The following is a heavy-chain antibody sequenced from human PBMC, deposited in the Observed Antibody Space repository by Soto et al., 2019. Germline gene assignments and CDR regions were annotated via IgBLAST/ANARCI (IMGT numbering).Heavy chain of an antibody. CDR2: IYHSGST. CDR1: GGSISSGGYS. D-gene: IGHD2-15*01. V-gene: IGHV4-30-2*01. J-gene: IGHJ3*02. CDR3: ARTWSSGSQRHAFDI. Sequence: SETLSLTCAVSGGSISSGGYSWSWICQPPGKSLKWIGYIYHSGSTYYNPSLKSRVTMSVDTSNNQSSLNFSSVSAVDTAVDDCARTWSSGSQRHAFDIWAQGTIVSVSS.